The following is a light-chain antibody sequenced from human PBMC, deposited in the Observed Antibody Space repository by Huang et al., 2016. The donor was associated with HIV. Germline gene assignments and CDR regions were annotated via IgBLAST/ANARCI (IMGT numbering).Light chain of an antibody. CDR3: QQCGSPTWT. CDR2: GAS. Sequence: EIVLTQSPGTLSFSPGDRATLSCRASQFVANAYVAWYQHKPGQSPTRLIYGASMRASGIPDRCSGSGFGTEFTLTISRLEPDDFAVYFCQQCGSPTWTFGQGTKVEIK. CDR1: QFVANAY. J-gene: IGKJ1*01. V-gene: IGKV3-20*01.